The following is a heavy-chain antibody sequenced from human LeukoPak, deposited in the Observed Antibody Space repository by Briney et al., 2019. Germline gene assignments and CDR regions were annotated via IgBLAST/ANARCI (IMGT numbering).Heavy chain of an antibody. J-gene: IGHJ4*02. CDR2: IRYDGSNK. D-gene: IGHD5-18*01. V-gene: IGHV3-30*02. Sequence: GGSLRLSCAASGFTVTDAWMNWVRQDPGKGLEWVAFIRYDGSNKYYADSVKGRFTISRDNSKNTLYLQMNSLRAEDTAVYYCAKAVSLWLRPVDYWGQGTLVTVSS. CDR3: AKAVSLWLRPVDY. CDR1: GFTVTDAW.